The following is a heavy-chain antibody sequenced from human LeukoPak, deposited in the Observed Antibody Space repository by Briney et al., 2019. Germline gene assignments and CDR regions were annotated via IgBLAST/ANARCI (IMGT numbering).Heavy chain of an antibody. CDR3: AKAQARFLEWPPMDGLGY. CDR2: FDPEDGET. Sequence: ASVKVSCKVSGYTLTELSMHWVRQAPGKGLEWMGGFDPEDGETIYAQKFQGRVTMTEDTSTDTAYMELSSLRSDDTAVYYCAKAQARFLEWPPMDGLGYWGQGTLVTVSS. V-gene: IGHV1-24*01. CDR1: GYTLTELS. D-gene: IGHD3-3*01. J-gene: IGHJ4*02.